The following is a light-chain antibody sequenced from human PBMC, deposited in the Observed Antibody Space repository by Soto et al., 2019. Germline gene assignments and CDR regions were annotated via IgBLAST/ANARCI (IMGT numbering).Light chain of an antibody. Sequence: DIPMTQSPSTLSASVAPRVTITCRASQSISSWLAWYQQKPGKAPKLLIYDASSLESGVPSRFSGSGSGTEFTLTISSLQPDDFATYYCQQYNSYWTFGQGTKVDIK. V-gene: IGKV1-5*01. CDR3: QQYNSYWT. CDR1: QSISSW. J-gene: IGKJ1*01. CDR2: DAS.